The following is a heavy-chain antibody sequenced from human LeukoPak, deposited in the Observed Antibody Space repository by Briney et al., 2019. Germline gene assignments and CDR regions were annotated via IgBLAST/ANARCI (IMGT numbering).Heavy chain of an antibody. CDR2: ISGSGGST. Sequence: GGSLRLSCAASGFTFSSYAMSWVRQAPGKGLEWVSAISGSGGSTYYADSVKGRFTISRDNSKNTLYLQMNSLRAEDTAVYYCARDHHGGYLNFDYWGQGTLVTVSS. CDR1: GFTFSSYA. D-gene: IGHD5-12*01. CDR3: ARDHHGGYLNFDY. J-gene: IGHJ4*02. V-gene: IGHV3-23*01.